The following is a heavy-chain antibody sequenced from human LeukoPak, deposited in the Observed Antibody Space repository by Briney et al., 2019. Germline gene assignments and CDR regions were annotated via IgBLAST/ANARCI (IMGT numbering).Heavy chain of an antibody. CDR1: GFTFSSYA. CDR3: AGDRNSDWYSPLDY. V-gene: IGHV3-30-3*01. D-gene: IGHD6-19*01. CDR2: ISYDGSNK. Sequence: GGSLRLSCAASGFTFSSYAMHWVRQAPGKGLEWVAVISYDGSNKYYADSVKGRFTISRDNSRNTVYMQMDSLRAEDTAIYYCAGDRNSDWYSPLDYWGQGSQVTVSP. J-gene: IGHJ4*02.